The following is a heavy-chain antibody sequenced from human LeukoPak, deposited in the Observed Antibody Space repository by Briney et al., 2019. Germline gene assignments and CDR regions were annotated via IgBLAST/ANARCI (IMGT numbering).Heavy chain of an antibody. CDR2: ISYDGSNK. V-gene: IGHV3-30-3*01. J-gene: IGHJ4*02. CDR3: ARDLSGYSYGYD. CDR1: GFTFSSYA. D-gene: IGHD5-18*01. Sequence: GGSLRLSCAASGFTFSSYAMHWVRQAPGKGLEWVAVISYDGSNKYYADSVKGRFTISRGNSKNTLYLQMNSLRAEDTAVYYCARDLSGYSYGYDWGQGTLVTVSS.